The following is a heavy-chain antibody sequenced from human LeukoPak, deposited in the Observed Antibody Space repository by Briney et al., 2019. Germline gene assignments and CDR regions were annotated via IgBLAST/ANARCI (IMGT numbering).Heavy chain of an antibody. J-gene: IGHJ6*02. CDR2: ISYDGSNK. CDR1: GFTFSSYG. Sequence: GGSLRLTCAASGFTFSSYGMHWVRQAPGKGLEWVAVISYDGSNKYYADSVKGRFTISRDNSKNTLYLQMNSLRAEDTAVYYCAKDLIFRVTPLFYYYYGMDVWGQGTTVTVSS. CDR3: AKDLIFRVTPLFYYYYGMDV. V-gene: IGHV3-30*18. D-gene: IGHD4-23*01.